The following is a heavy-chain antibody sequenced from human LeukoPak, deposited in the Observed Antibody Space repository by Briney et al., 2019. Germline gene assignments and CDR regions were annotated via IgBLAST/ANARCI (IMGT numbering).Heavy chain of an antibody. V-gene: IGHV4-39*07. J-gene: IGHJ4*02. Sequence: SETLSLTCTVSRGSVSSSTYSWSWVRQPPGKGLEWIASIYYTGSTYYNPSLKSRVTTSLDMSKNEFFLTMTSVTAADTAVYFCTAEKNGSPHYWGQGTQVTVSS. CDR1: RGSVSSSTYS. CDR2: IYYTGST. CDR3: TAEKNGSPHY. D-gene: IGHD2-8*01.